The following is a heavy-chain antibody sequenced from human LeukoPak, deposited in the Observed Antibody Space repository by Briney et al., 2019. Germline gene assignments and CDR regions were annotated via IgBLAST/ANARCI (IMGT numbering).Heavy chain of an antibody. V-gene: IGHV4-59*01. D-gene: IGHD2-21*01. CDR3: ARLLPVRYNWFDP. Sequence: SETLSLTCTVSGGSICSYYWSWIRQPPGQGLEWIGYIYYSGSTNYNPSLKSRVTISVDTSKNQFSLKLSSVTAADTAVYYCARLLPVRYNWFDPWGQGTLVTVSS. J-gene: IGHJ5*02. CDR1: GGSICSYY. CDR2: IYYSGST.